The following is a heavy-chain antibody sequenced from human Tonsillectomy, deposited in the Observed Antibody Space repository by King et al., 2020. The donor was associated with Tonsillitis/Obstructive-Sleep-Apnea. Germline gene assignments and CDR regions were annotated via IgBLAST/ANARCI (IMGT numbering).Heavy chain of an antibody. V-gene: IGHV1-46*01. CDR3: VRDDKDGRHLDY. Sequence: QLVQSGAEVKKPGASVKVSCKASGYTFTRNYVHWVRQAPGQGLEWMGIINPSDGITTYAQNFQGRVTMTRDTSTSTVNMVLSSLRAEDTAVYYCVRDDKDGRHLDYWGQGSLVSVSS. CDR2: INPSDGIT. CDR1: GYTFTRNY. D-gene: IGHD2-15*01. J-gene: IGHJ4*02.